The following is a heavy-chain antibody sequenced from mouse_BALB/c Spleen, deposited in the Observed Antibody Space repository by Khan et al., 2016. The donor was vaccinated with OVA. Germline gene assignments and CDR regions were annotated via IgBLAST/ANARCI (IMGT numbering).Heavy chain of an antibody. CDR2: IWGGGGT. CDR1: GFSLSRYN. J-gene: IGHJ4*01. CDR3: ARAYYRYDGYYAMDY. V-gene: IGHV2-6-4*01. D-gene: IGHD2-14*01. Sequence: QVQLKQSGPGLVAPSQSLSITCTVSGFSLSRYNIHWVRQPPGKGLEWLGMIWGGGGTDYNSTLKSRLSISKDNSKSQVFLKMNSLQTDDTAMYYGARAYYRYDGYYAMDYGGQGTSVTVSS.